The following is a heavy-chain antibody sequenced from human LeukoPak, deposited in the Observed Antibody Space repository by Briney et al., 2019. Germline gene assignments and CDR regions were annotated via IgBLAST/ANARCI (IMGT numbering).Heavy chain of an antibody. CDR2: IYHSGST. CDR3: ARGYCSGGSCYSYYFDY. Sequence: SQTLSLTCAVSGGSIIIGGYSCSWIRQPPGEGLEWIGYIYHSGSTYYNPSPKSRVTISVDRSKNQFSLKLSSVTAADTAVYYCARGYCSGGSCYSYYFDYWGQGTLVTVSS. V-gene: IGHV4-30-2*01. J-gene: IGHJ4*02. CDR1: GGSIIIGGYS. D-gene: IGHD2-15*01.